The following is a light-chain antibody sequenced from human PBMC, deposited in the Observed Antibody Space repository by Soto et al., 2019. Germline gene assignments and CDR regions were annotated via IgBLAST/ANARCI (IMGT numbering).Light chain of an antibody. Sequence: EIVMTHSPATLSVSPGERATLSCRASQSVSSNLAWYQQKPGQAPRLLIYGASTRATGIPARFSGSGSGTEFTLTICSLQSEDFAVYYCQQYNNWPRTFGQGTKV. CDR1: QSVSSN. CDR2: GAS. CDR3: QQYNNWPRT. V-gene: IGKV3-15*01. J-gene: IGKJ1*01.